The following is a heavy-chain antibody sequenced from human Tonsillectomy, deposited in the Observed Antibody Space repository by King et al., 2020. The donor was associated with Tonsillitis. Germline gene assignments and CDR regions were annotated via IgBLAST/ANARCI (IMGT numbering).Heavy chain of an antibody. CDR2: IYYSGTT. D-gene: IGHD3-10*01. J-gene: IGHJ4*02. CDR3: AREAVRGAQHFDY. V-gene: IGHV4-59*01. Sequence: VQLVESDPGLVKPSETLSLTCTVSGDSISSCYWSWIRQPPGKGLEWIGYIYYSGTTNYNPSLKSRVTISLDTSKNQFSLKLSSVTAADTAVYYCAREAVRGAQHFDYWGQGTLGTVSS. CDR1: GDSISSCY.